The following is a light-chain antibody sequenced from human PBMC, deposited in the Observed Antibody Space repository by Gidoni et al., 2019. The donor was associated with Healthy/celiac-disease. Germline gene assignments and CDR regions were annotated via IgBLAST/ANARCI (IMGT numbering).Light chain of an antibody. CDR2: AAP. CDR3: QQSYSIPLT. CDR1: QSISSY. Sequence: DIQMTQSPSSLSASVGDRVTITCRASQSISSYLNWYQQKPGKAPKLLIYAAPSLQSGVPSRVRGSGSGTDFTLTISSLQPEDFATYYCQQSYSIPLTFGGGTKVEIK. V-gene: IGKV1-39*01. J-gene: IGKJ4*01.